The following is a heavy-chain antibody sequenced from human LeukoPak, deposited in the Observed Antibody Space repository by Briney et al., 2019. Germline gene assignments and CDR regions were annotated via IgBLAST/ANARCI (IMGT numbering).Heavy chain of an antibody. J-gene: IGHJ4*02. CDR2: SNPDSGGA. V-gene: IGHV1-2*02. CDR3: ARVGPKWGRSPFDY. CDR1: VYTSTGYY. D-gene: IGHD1-26*01. Sequence: ASVKVSCKASVYTSTGYYIHWVRQAPGQGLEWMGWSNPDSGGANYVQKFQGRVTMTRDTSISTAYMELSGLRSDDKAVYYCARVGPKWGRSPFDYWGQGTLVTVSS.